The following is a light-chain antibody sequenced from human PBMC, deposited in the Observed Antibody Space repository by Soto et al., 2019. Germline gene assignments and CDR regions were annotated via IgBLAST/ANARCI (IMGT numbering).Light chain of an antibody. V-gene: IGLV2-18*02. CDR1: GSDIVTYNR. Sequence: QSALTQPPSVSGSPGQSVAISCTGTGSDIVTYNRVSWYQQPPGTAPKLIIYDVSDRPSGVPDRVSGSKSGNTASLTISGLQAEDEADYYCSSYTSSSTYVFGTGTKLTVL. CDR2: DVS. J-gene: IGLJ1*01. CDR3: SSYTSSSTYV.